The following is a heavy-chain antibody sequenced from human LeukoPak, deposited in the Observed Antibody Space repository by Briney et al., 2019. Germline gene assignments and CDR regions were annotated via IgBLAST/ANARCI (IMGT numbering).Heavy chain of an antibody. J-gene: IGHJ4*02. CDR3: ASKYCTNGVCYKDY. Sequence: SETLSLTCTVTGGSISSGSYYWSWIRQPAGKGLEWIGRIYTSGSTNYNPSLKSRVTISVDTSKNQVSLKLSSVTAADTAVYYCASKYCTNGVCYKDYWGQGILVTVPS. CDR2: IYTSGST. D-gene: IGHD2-8*01. CDR1: GGSISSGSYY. V-gene: IGHV4-61*02.